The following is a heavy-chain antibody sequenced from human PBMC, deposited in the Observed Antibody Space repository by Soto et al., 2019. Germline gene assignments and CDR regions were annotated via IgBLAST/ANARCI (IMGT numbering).Heavy chain of an antibody. V-gene: IGHV1-69*01. Sequence: QMQLVQSGAEKKKPGSSVKVSCQASGDTFPNFAVTWVRQAPEQGLEWIGGVVPTFDTRSYAQRFQGRVTITADELTGTSYLELSNLRSDDTAIYYWARMDASLLGGGEWFDPWGQGTLVTVSS. CDR1: GDTFPNFA. CDR2: VVPTFDTR. CDR3: ARMDASLLGGGEWFDP. D-gene: IGHD3-16*01. J-gene: IGHJ5*02.